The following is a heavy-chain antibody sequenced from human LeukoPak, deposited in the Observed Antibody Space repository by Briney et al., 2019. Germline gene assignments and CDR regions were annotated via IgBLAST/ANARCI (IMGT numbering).Heavy chain of an antibody. CDR2: INPNSDGT. CDR3: ARGTITMVRGVIGILGY. CDR1: GYTFTDYY. V-gene: IGHV1-2*02. D-gene: IGHD3-10*01. J-gene: IGHJ4*02. Sequence: GASVKVSCKASGYTFTDYYMHWVRQAPGQGLEWMGWINPNSDGTNYAQKFQGRVTMTRDTSISTAYMELSRLRSDDTAVYYCARGTITMVRGVIGILGYWGQGTLVTVSS.